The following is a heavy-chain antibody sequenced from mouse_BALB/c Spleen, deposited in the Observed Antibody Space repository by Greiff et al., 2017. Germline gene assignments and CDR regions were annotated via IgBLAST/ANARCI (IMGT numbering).Heavy chain of an antibody. J-gene: IGHJ4*01. CDR2: IDPSNSET. CDR3: ARSYYGSRDAMDY. D-gene: IGHD1-1*01. Sequence: QVHVKQSGPELVRPGASVKMSCKASGYTFTSYWMHWVKQRPGLGLEWIGMIDPSNSETRLNQKFKDKATLNVDKSSNTAYMQLSSLTSEDSAVYYCARSYYGSRDAMDYWGQGTSVTVSS. CDR1: GYTFTSYW. V-gene: IGHV1S127*01.